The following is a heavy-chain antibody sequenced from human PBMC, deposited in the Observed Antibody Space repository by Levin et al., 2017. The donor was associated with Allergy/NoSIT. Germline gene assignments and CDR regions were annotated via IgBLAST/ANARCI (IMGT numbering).Heavy chain of an antibody. CDR1: GFTVNSVY. CDR3: SAPFSYDRSGYPY. CDR2: IKSKREGDTI. Sequence: PGGSLRLSCAASGFTVNSVYFIWVRQAPGKGLEWVGRIKSKREGDTIDYAAAVKGRFTISRDDPKNTLYLQMNSLKSEDTAVYYCSAPFSYDRSGYPYWGQGTLVTVSS. D-gene: IGHD3-22*01. V-gene: IGHV3-15*01. J-gene: IGHJ4*02.